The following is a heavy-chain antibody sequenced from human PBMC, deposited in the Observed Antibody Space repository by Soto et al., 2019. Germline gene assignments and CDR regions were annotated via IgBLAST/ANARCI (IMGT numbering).Heavy chain of an antibody. CDR2: IKQDGSEK. CDR1: GFTFSSYW. V-gene: IGHV3-7*03. Sequence: LRLSCAASGFTFSSYWMSWVRQAPGKGLEWVANIKQDGSEKYYVDSVKGRFTISRDNAKNSLYLQMNSLRAEDTAVYYCAREASWWNYHDDAFDIWGQGTMVTVSS. CDR3: AREASWWNYHDDAFDI. J-gene: IGHJ3*02. D-gene: IGHD1-7*01.